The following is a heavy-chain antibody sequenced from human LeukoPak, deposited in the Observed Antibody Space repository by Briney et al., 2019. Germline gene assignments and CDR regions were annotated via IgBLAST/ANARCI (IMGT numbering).Heavy chain of an antibody. V-gene: IGHV3-21*01. CDR1: GFTFSSYE. Sequence: PGGSLRLSCAASGFTFSSYEMNWVRQAPGKGLEWVPSISSSSTYIYYADSVKGRFTISRDNAKNSLFLQMNSLRAEDTAVYYCARVTDYGDYVWFDYWGQGTLVTVSS. CDR3: ARVTDYGDYVWFDY. CDR2: ISSSSTYI. J-gene: IGHJ4*02. D-gene: IGHD4-17*01.